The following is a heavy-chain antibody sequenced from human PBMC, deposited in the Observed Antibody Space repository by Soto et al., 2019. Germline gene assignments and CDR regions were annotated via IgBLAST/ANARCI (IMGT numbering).Heavy chain of an antibody. Sequence: QVQLQESGPGLVKPSGTLSLTCSVSGNSMSSSNWWNWVRQPPGKGLEWIGEAHHSGRTNYNPSLKGRVTISVDRSQSIFSLKLASVTAADTAVYYCVRSEATALDYWGQGTLVTVSS. J-gene: IGHJ4*02. CDR3: VRSEATALDY. CDR2: AHHSGRT. V-gene: IGHV4-4*02. CDR1: GNSMSSSNW.